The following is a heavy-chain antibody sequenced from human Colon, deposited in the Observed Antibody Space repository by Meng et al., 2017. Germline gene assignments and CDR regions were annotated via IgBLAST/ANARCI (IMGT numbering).Heavy chain of an antibody. CDR1: GGSISTSGYY. V-gene: IGHV4-39*01. J-gene: IGHJ5*02. CDR3: VRSSGWVRTGFDP. Sequence: QPQLQESGPGLVKPSVALSLTCSVSGGSISTSGYYLGWIRQPPGKGLEWIGSIGHSGITYYTPSLKSRVTVSIDTSKSQFSLKLTSVTAADTAVYYCVRSSGWVRTGFDPWGQGTPVTVSS. CDR2: IGHSGIT. D-gene: IGHD6-19*01.